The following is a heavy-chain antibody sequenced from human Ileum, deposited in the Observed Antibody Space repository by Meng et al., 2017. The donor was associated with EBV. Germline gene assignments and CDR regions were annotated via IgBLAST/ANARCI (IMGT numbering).Heavy chain of an antibody. D-gene: IGHD5-18*01. CDR2: INSDGSGT. V-gene: IGHV3-74*01. Sequence: GQLGGAGGGLVQPGVSLRLSCAASGFTFSNYWMHWVRQAPGKGVVWVSRINSDGSGTSYADSVKGRFTISRDNAKNTLYLQMNSLRAEDTAVYYCARGGGSSYGYIPYWGQGALVTVSS. CDR3: ARGGGSSYGYIPY. J-gene: IGHJ4*02. CDR1: GFTFSNYW.